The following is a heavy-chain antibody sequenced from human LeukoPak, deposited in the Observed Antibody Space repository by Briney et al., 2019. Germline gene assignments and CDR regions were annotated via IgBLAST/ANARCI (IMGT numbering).Heavy chain of an antibody. J-gene: IGHJ4*02. CDR2: ISPSADIK. V-gene: IGHV3-23*01. CDR1: GFTFDDHG. D-gene: IGHD3-10*01. Sequence: LPGGSLRLSCAASGFTFDDHGMSWVRQAPGKGLEWVSGISPSADIKYYADSVKGRFTISRDNSKNMLYLEVISLTADDTAVYYCAKDDAWLRFGEWSQGTLVTVSS. CDR3: AKDDAWLRFGE.